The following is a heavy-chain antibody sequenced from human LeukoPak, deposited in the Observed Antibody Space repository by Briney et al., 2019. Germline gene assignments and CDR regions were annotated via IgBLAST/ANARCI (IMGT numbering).Heavy chain of an antibody. Sequence: SETLSLTCTVSGGSISSYYWSWIRQPPGKGLEWIGYIYYSGSTNYNPSLKSRVTISVDTSKNQFSLKLSSVTAADTAVYYCASSIWFGELNWFDPWGQGTLVIVSS. CDR1: GGSISSYY. CDR3: ASSIWFGELNWFDP. J-gene: IGHJ5*02. V-gene: IGHV4-59*01. CDR2: IYYSGST. D-gene: IGHD3-10*01.